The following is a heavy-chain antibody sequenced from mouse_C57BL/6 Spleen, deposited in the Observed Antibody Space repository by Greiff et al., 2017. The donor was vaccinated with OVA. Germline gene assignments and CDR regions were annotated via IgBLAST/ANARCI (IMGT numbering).Heavy chain of an antibody. CDR1: GYTFTDYN. V-gene: IGHV1-22*01. Sequence: VQLQQSGPELVKPGASVKMSCKASGYTFTDYNMHWVKQSHGKSLEWIGYINPNNGGTSYNQKFKGKATLTVNKSSSTAYMELRSLTSEDSAVYYCARSGGYDGRGFAYWGQGTLVTVSA. CDR3: ARSGGYDGRGFAY. CDR2: INPNNGGT. J-gene: IGHJ3*01. D-gene: IGHD2-2*01.